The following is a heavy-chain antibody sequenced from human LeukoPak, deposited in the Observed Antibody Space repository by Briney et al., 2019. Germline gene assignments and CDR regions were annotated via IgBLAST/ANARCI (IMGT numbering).Heavy chain of an antibody. CDR2: IYSGGST. V-gene: IGHV3-53*01. D-gene: IGHD6-19*01. Sequence: GGSLRLSCAASGFTVSSNYMSWVRQAPGKGLERVSVIYSGGSTYYTDSVKGRFTISRDNSKNTLYLQMNNLRVEDTAVYYCAKSPYNSGWSYFDYWGQGTLVTVSS. CDR1: GFTVSSNY. J-gene: IGHJ4*02. CDR3: AKSPYNSGWSYFDY.